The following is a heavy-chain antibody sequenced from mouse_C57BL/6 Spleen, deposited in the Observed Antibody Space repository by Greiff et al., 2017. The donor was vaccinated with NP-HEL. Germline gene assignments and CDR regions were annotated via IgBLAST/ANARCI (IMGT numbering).Heavy chain of an antibody. CDR1: GFTFSSYG. Sequence: DVKLVESGGDLVKPGGSLKLSCAASGFTFSSYGMSWVRQTPDKRLEWVATISSGGSYTYYPDSVKGRFTISRDNAKNTLYLQMSSLKSEDTAMYYCARHDYGSSYGDFDVWGTGTTVTVSS. CDR3: ARHDYGSSYGDFDV. J-gene: IGHJ1*03. D-gene: IGHD1-1*01. V-gene: IGHV5-6*02. CDR2: ISSGGSYT.